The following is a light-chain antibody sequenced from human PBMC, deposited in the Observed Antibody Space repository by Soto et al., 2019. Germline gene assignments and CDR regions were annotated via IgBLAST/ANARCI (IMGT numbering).Light chain of an antibody. V-gene: IGKV3-20*01. CDR2: GAS. J-gene: IGKJ5*01. Sequence: EIVLAQSPGIPSLSPGERAALSCRASQSVSSSYLAWYHQKPGQAPRLLIYGASSRATGIPDRFSGSGSGTDFTLTISRLETEDFAVYYCQQYGRSITFGQGTRLEI. CDR1: QSVSSSY. CDR3: QQYGRSIT.